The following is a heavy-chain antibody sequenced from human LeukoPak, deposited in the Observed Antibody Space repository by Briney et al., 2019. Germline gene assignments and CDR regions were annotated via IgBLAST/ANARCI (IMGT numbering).Heavy chain of an antibody. J-gene: IGHJ6*03. CDR1: GYSISSGYY. V-gene: IGHV4-38-2*02. CDR2: IYHSGST. D-gene: IGHD3-22*01. CDR3: ARDAPRPSDSSGYYYILPTRGSRGMDV. Sequence: SETLSLTRTVSGYSISSGYYWGWIRQPPGKGLEWIGSIYHSGSTYYNPSLKSRVTISVDTSKNQFSLKLSSVTAADTAVYYCARDAPRPSDSSGYYYILPTRGSRGMDVWGKGTTVTVSS.